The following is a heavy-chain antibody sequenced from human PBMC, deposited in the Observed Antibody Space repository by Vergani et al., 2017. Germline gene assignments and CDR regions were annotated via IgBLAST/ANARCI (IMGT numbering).Heavy chain of an antibody. CDR2: INHSGST. D-gene: IGHD3-10*01. Sequence: QVQLQQWGAGLLKPSETLSLTCAVYGGSFSGYYWSWIRQPPGKGLEWFGEINHSGSTNYNPSLKSRVTISVDTSKNQFSLKLSSVTAADTAVYYCARAPFFTMVRGIGRNYFDYWGQGTLVTVSS. CDR1: GGSFSGYY. V-gene: IGHV4-34*01. J-gene: IGHJ4*02. CDR3: ARAPFFTMVRGIGRNYFDY.